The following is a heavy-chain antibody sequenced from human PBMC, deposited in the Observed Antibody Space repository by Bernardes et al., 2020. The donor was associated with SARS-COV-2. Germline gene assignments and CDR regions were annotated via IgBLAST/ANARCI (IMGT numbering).Heavy chain of an antibody. J-gene: IGHJ4*02. CDR3: ARDKSTLVRGVMNFDY. CDR1: GDSVSSNSAA. V-gene: IGHV6-1*01. CDR2: TYYRSRWYS. Sequence: LSHSLPPTISGDSVSSNSAAWNWIRQSPSTGLEWLGRTYYRSRWYSDYALSVKSRIIINADTSRNQFSLQLNSVTPEDTAVYYCARDKSTLVRGVMNFDYWGPGTLVTVSS. D-gene: IGHD3-10*01.